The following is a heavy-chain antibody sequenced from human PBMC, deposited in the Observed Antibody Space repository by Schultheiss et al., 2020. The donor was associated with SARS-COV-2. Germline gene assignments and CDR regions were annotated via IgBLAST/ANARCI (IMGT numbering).Heavy chain of an antibody. V-gene: IGHV4-34*01. CDR2: IYYSGST. J-gene: IGHJ6*02. D-gene: IGHD2-15*01. Sequence: SQTLSLTCAVYGGSFSGYYWSWIRQHPGKGLEWIGYIYYSGSTNYNPSLKSRVTISVDTPKNQFSLKLSSVTAADTAVYYCASPAPRYCSGGSCYRNYYYYYGMDVWGQGTTVTVSS. CDR3: ASPAPRYCSGGSCYRNYYYYYGMDV. CDR1: GGSFSGYY.